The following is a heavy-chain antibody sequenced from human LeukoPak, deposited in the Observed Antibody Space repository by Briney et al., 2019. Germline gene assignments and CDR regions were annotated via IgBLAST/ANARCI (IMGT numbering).Heavy chain of an antibody. CDR2: ICYSGTT. J-gene: IGHJ4*02. Sequence: KPSETLSLTCTVSGGSISSADYYWSWIRQHPGKGLEWIGYICYSGTTYYNPSLKSRLTISVDTSKNQFSLRLSSVTAADTAVYFCARKKADGDYHIDYWGQGTLVTVSS. CDR3: ARKKADGDYHIDY. V-gene: IGHV4-31*03. CDR1: GGSISSADYY. D-gene: IGHD4-17*01.